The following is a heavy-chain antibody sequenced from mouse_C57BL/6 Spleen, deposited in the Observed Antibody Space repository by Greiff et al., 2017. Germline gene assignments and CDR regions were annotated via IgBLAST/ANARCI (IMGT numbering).Heavy chain of an antibody. J-gene: IGHJ2*01. D-gene: IGHD1-1*01. V-gene: IGHV1-55*01. CDR1: GYTFTSYW. CDR2: IYPGSGST. CDR3: ARGGHYYGSSQGDY. Sequence: QVQLQQPGAELVKPGASVKMSCKASGYTFTSYWITWVKQRPGQGLEWIGDIYPGSGSTNYNEKFKSKATLTVDTSSSTAYMQLSSLTSEDSAVYYCARGGHYYGSSQGDYWGQGTTLTVSS.